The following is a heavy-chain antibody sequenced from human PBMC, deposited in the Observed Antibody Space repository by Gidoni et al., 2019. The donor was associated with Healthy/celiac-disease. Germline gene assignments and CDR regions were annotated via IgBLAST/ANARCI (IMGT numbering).Heavy chain of an antibody. CDR2: IYPGDSDT. D-gene: IGHD4-17*01. Sequence: EVQLVQSGAEVKKPGESLKISCKGSGYSFTSYWIGWVRQLPGKGLEWMGIIYPGDSDTRYSPSFQGQVTNSADKSISTAYLQWSSLKASDTAMYYCARGRNYGDPPDAFDIWGQGTMVTVSS. V-gene: IGHV5-51*01. CDR1: GYSFTSYW. CDR3: ARGRNYGDPPDAFDI. J-gene: IGHJ3*02.